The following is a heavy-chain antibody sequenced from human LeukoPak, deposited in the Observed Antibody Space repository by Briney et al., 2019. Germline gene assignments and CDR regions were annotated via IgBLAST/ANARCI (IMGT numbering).Heavy chain of an antibody. CDR3: ATTKPNWGAFDY. J-gene: IGHJ4*02. CDR2: INHNGNVN. V-gene: IGHV3-7*03. Sequence: GGSLRLSCAASGFTFSSYWMNWARQAPGKGLEWVASINHNGNVNYYVDSVKGRFTISRDNAKNSLYLQMSNLRAEDTAVYFCATTKPNWGAFDYWGQGTLVTVSS. D-gene: IGHD7-27*01. CDR1: GFTFSSYW.